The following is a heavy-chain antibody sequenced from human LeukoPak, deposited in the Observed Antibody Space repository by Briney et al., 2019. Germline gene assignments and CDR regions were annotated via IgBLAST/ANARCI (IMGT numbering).Heavy chain of an antibody. J-gene: IGHJ4*02. D-gene: IGHD2-2*01. CDR1: GGTFSSYA. Sequence: GSSVKVSCKASGGTFSSYAISWVRQAPGQGLGWMGGIIPIFGTANYAQKFQGRVTITTDESTSTAYMELSSLRSEDTAVYYCARALLLPAAISGSYYFDYWGQGTLVTVSS. CDR2: IIPIFGTA. V-gene: IGHV1-69*05. CDR3: ARALLLPAAISGSYYFDY.